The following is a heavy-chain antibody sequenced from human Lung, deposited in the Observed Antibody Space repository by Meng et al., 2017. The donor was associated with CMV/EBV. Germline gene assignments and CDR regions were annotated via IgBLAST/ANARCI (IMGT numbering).Heavy chain of an antibody. D-gene: IGHD1-26*01. V-gene: IGHV1-2*02. CDR2: IFPNNGGT. CDR3: ARALKRETVAFDL. Sequence: ASXXVSXKASGYLFPGYYIHWVRQAPGQNLEWVGWIFPNNGGTKYAQNFQGRVTMTRDTSISTAYLELSRLRSDDTAVYYCARALKRETVAFDLWGQGPMVTVSS. J-gene: IGHJ3*01. CDR1: GYLFPGYY.